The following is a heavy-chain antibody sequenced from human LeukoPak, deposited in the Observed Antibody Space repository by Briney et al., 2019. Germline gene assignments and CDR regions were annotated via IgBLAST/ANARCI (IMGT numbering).Heavy chain of an antibody. CDR2: ISGSGGST. J-gene: IGHJ6*02. CDR1: GFTFSSYA. CDR3: AKLASGGYCSGGSCYRFYYYGMDV. D-gene: IGHD2-15*01. Sequence: GFLRLSCAASGFTFSSYAMSWVRQAPGKGLEWVSAISGSGGSTYYADSVKGRFTISRDNSKNTLYLQMNSLRAEDTAVYYCAKLASGGYCSGGSCYRFYYYGMDVWGQGTTVTVSS. V-gene: IGHV3-23*01.